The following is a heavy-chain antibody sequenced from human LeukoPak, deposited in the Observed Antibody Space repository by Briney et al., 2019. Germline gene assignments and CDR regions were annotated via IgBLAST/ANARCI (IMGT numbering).Heavy chain of an antibody. CDR2: IYSGGST. Sequence: GGSLRLSCAASGFTVSSNYMSWVRQAPGKGLEWVSVIYSGGSTYYADSVKGRFTISRDNSKNTLYLQMNSLRAEDTAVYYCAKDPPGLARYFDYWGQGTLVTVSS. J-gene: IGHJ4*02. CDR3: AKDPPGLARYFDY. D-gene: IGHD6-19*01. V-gene: IGHV3-66*01. CDR1: GFTVSSNY.